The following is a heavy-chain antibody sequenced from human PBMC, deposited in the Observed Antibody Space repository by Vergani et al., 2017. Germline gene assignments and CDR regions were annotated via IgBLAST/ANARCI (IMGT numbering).Heavy chain of an antibody. CDR1: GGSIDGGGHY. V-gene: IGHV4-31*03. J-gene: IGHJ5*02. CDR2: IYGTGSA. CDR3: ARGFFGGGFDP. D-gene: IGHD3-16*01. Sequence: QVQLRESGPGLVKVSQTLSLTCLVSGGSIDGGGHYWSWIRQFPGNGLEWIGYIYGTGSAYYNPSLRSRVSISVDTSENQVSLTLNSVTSADTAVYYCARGFFGGGFDPWGQGTLVTVS.